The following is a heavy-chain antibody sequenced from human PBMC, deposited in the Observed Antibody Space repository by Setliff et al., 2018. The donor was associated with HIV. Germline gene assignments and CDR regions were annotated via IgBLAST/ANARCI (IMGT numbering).Heavy chain of an antibody. CDR2: ISASNGYT. V-gene: IGHV1-18*01. Sequence: ASVKVSCKASGYTFSSYGISWVRQAPGQGLEWMGWISASNGYTDYAQKLQGRVTMTTDTSTSTAYMELRSLRSDDTAVYYCARASPYGGNWYFDLWGRGTLVTVSS. CDR1: GYTFSSYG. CDR3: ARASPYGGNWYFDL. D-gene: IGHD2-15*01. J-gene: IGHJ2*01.